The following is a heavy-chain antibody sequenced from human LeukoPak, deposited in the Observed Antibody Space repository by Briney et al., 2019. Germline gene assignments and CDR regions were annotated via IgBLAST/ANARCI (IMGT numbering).Heavy chain of an antibody. D-gene: IGHD6-19*01. CDR2: VSYDGSTT. V-gene: IGHV3-30*18. J-gene: IGHJ4*02. CDR3: AKEPIPMAGGYYFDY. Sequence: PGGSLRLSCAASAFTFSNYGMHWVRQAPGKGLEWVAVVSYDGSTTYYADSVKGRFTISRDNSKNTLYLQMNSLRAEDTAVYYCAKEPIPMAGGYYFDYWGQGTLVTVSS. CDR1: AFTFSNYG.